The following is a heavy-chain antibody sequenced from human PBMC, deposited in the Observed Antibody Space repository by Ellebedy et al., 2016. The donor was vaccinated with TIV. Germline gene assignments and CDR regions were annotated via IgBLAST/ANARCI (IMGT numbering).Heavy chain of an antibody. D-gene: IGHD3-22*01. V-gene: IGHV3-23*01. CDR1: GFTFRHFA. Sequence: GESLKISCAASGFTFRHFAMTWVRQAPGKGLEWVSSISSSGVGTDYADSVRGRVTISRDNSKNTLYLQMNSLRADDRAVYYCAKLDSSGFYYGRFDYWGQGTLVTVSS. J-gene: IGHJ4*02. CDR2: ISSSGVGT. CDR3: AKLDSSGFYYGRFDY.